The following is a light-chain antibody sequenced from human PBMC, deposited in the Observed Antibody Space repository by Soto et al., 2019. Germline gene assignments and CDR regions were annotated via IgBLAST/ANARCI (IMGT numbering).Light chain of an antibody. CDR3: QQYNSYSPYT. V-gene: IGKV1-5*01. CDR1: QSISSW. CDR2: DAS. J-gene: IGKJ2*01. Sequence: DIQMTQSPSTLSASVGDRVTITCRASQSISSWLAWYQQKPGKAPKLLIYDASSLESGVPSRFGGSGSGTEFTLNISSLQPDDFATYYCQQYNSYSPYTFGQGTKLEIK.